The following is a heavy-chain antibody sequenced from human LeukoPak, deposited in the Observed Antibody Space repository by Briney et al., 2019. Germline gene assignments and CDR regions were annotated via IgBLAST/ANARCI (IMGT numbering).Heavy chain of an antibody. CDR3: ARDHYWALDY. CDR2: ITSDGNTI. V-gene: IGHV3-48*01. CDR1: GFTFSSYS. Sequence: SGGSLRLSCAASGFTFSSYSMNWVRQAPGKGLEGVSYITSDGNTIFYADSVRGRFTISRDNAKNSLYLQMNSLRAEDTAIYYCARDHYWALDYWGQGTLVTVSS. D-gene: IGHD2-15*01. J-gene: IGHJ4*02.